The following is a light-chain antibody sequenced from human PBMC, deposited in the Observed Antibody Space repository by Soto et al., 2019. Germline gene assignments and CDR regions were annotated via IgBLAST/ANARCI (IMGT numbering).Light chain of an antibody. CDR3: KQRSRWIT. V-gene: IGKV3-11*01. J-gene: IGKJ5*01. Sequence: EIVLTQTPATLSLSPGDRATLSCKASQSVSNYLAWYQLKPGQAPRLLIYDASNRAAGVPARFSGSGSGTDFTLTISSLEPEDFAVYSCKQRSRWITFGQGTRLQIE. CDR1: QSVSNY. CDR2: DAS.